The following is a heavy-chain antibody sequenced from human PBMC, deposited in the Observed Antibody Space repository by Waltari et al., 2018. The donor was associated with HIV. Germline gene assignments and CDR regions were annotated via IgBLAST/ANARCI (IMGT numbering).Heavy chain of an antibody. V-gene: IGHV1-69*01. CDR1: GGTFSSYA. CDR3: ASGVEMATTGDY. CDR2: IIPSSDTT. J-gene: IGHJ4*02. Sequence: QVQLVQSGAEVKKPGSSVKVSCKASGGTFSSYAFSWVRQAPGQGLEWMGGIIPSSDTTHYAQNFQGRVTITADESTSTAYMELSSLRSEDTAVYYCASGVEMATTGDYWGQGTLVTVSS. D-gene: IGHD2-8*01.